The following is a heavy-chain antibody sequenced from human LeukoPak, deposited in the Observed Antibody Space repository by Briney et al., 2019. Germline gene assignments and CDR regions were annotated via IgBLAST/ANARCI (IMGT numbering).Heavy chain of an antibody. Sequence: SQTLSLTCAISGDSVSSNSAAWNWIRQSPSRGLEWLGRTYYRSKWYNDYAVSVKSRITINPDTSKNQFSLQLNSVTPEDTAVYYCAREMAPESGYAKYYYYMDVWGKGTTVTVSS. D-gene: IGHD5-12*01. CDR3: AREMAPESGYAKYYYYMDV. CDR1: GDSVSSNSAA. J-gene: IGHJ6*03. V-gene: IGHV6-1*01. CDR2: TYYRSKWYN.